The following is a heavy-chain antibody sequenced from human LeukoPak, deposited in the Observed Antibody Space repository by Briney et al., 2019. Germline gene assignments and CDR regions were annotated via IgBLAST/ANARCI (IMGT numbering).Heavy chain of an antibody. J-gene: IGHJ4*02. CDR2: INPNSGGT. V-gene: IGHV1-2*02. CDR1: GYSFNDKY. D-gene: IGHD5-12*01. CDR3: GRVLAPKIDLFDS. Sequence: GASVKVSCKASGYSFNDKYLHWVRQAPGQGLEWMGSINPNSGGTNYAQKFQGRVTMTTDTSMSTAYMELSRLTSDDTAVYYCGRVLAPKIDLFDSWGQGTLVTVSS.